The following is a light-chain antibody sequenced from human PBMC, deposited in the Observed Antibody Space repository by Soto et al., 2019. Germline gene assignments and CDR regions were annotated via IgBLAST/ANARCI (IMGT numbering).Light chain of an antibody. Sequence: EIVLTQSPGTLSLSPGERATLSCRASQSVSSSYLAWYQQKPGQAPRLLIYGASSRATGIPDRFNGGGSGTDFTLTISRLEPEDVAVYYCQRYGSSLFTFGPGTKLDIK. CDR1: QSVSSSY. J-gene: IGKJ3*01. CDR2: GAS. V-gene: IGKV3-20*01. CDR3: QRYGSSLFT.